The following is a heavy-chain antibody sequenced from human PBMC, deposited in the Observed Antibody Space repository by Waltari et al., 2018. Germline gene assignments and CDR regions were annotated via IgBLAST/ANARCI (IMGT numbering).Heavy chain of an antibody. J-gene: IGHJ4*02. Sequence: EVQLVESGGGLVQPGGSLRLSCEASGFTLSSSYMHWVRQVPGKGLVWVSRINTDGSSANYADSVKGRFTISRDNGKNTLYLQMNSLRAEDTAVYYCARDGGGNGYIHYWGQGTQVTVSS. CDR1: GFTLSSSY. D-gene: IGHD3-16*01. V-gene: IGHV3-74*01. CDR3: ARDGGGNGYIHY. CDR2: INTDGSSA.